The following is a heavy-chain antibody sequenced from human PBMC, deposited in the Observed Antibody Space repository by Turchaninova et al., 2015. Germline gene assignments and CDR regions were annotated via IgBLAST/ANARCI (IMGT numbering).Heavy chain of an antibody. D-gene: IGHD6-6*01. CDR1: GFSLSTLGVG. CDR3: AKSVKAAPVLGASEI. Sequence: QITMKESGPTLVKPTQTLTLTCTFSGFSLSTLGVGVGWMRQPPGKALEWLAVIYWDDDTRSSPSLRNRLIINKDTAKNHVVLTMTNMDPVHTATYYWAKSVKAAPVLGASEIWGQGTMVTVSS. CDR2: IYWDDDT. J-gene: IGHJ3*02. V-gene: IGHV2-5*02.